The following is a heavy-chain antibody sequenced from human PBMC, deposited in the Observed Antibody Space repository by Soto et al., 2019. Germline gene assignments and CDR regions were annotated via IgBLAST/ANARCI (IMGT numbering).Heavy chain of an antibody. CDR1: GGSFSGYY. CDR2: INHSGST. V-gene: IGHV4-34*01. CDR3: GILHNRAGIDY. Sequence: SETLSLTCAVYGGSFSGYYWSGIRQPPGKGLEGIGEINHSGSTNYNPSLKSRVTISVDTSKNQFSLKLSSVTAADTPVYYCGILHNRAGIDYWGQGTMVTVSS. J-gene: IGHJ4*02. D-gene: IGHD6-13*01.